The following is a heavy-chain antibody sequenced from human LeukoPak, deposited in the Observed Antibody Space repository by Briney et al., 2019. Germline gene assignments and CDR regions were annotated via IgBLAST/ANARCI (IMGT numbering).Heavy chain of an antibody. CDR2: ISGSGGHT. CDR3: SKGGAATIRDAYNYYYYYMEV. CDR1: GITFSSHA. D-gene: IGHD5-24*01. Sequence: GGSLRLSCAASGITFSSHAMSWVRQAPGKGLEWVSLISGSGGHTYYGDSVKGRFTISRDNSTNRLYLQMNSLRPEDTAVYYCSKGGAATIRDAYNYYYYYMEVWGRGTTVTVSS. V-gene: IGHV3-23*01. J-gene: IGHJ6*03.